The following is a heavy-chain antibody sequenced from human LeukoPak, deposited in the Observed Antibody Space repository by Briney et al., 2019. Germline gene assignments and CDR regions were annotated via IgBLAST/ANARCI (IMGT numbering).Heavy chain of an antibody. J-gene: IGHJ5*02. V-gene: IGHV3-30*18. D-gene: IGHD6-13*01. Sequence: GGSLRLSCAASGFTFSSYGMHWVRQAPGKGLEWVAVISYDGSNKYYADSVKGRFTISRDNSKSTLYLQMNSLRAEDTAVYYCAKDRSSSWYYWCDPWGQGTLVTVSS. CDR3: AKDRSSSWYYWCDP. CDR2: ISYDGSNK. CDR1: GFTFSSYG.